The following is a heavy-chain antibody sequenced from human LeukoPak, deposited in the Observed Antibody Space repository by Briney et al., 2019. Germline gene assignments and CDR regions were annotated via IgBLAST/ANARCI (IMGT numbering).Heavy chain of an antibody. D-gene: IGHD5-18*01. J-gene: IGHJ3*02. V-gene: IGHV3-30-3*01. CDR3: AKDRLQLWTDAFDI. CDR1: GFTFRTYA. Sequence: GSLRLSCAASGFTFRTYAFHWVRQAPGKGLEWVALISHDGINKNYADSVKGRFTISRDNSKNTLYLQMNSLRAEDTAVYYCAKDRLQLWTDAFDIWGQGTMVTVSS. CDR2: ISHDGINK.